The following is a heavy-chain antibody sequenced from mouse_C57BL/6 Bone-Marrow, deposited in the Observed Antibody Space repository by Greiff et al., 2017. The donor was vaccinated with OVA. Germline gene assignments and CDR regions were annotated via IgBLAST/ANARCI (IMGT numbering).Heavy chain of an antibody. Sequence: VQLQQSGAELARPGASVKLSCKASGYTFTSYGISWVKQRTGQGLEWIGEIYPRSGNTYYNEKFKGKATLTADKSSSTAYMELRSLTSEDSAVFFCARGKIYYDYNGGYFDVWGTGTTVTVSS. D-gene: IGHD2-4*01. CDR3: ARGKIYYDYNGGYFDV. CDR2: IYPRSGNT. V-gene: IGHV1-81*01. CDR1: GYTFTSYG. J-gene: IGHJ1*03.